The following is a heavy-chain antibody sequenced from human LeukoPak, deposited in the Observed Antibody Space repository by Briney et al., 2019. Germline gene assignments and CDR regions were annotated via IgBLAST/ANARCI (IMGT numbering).Heavy chain of an antibody. V-gene: IGHV3-48*04. CDR2: IGISSGNT. Sequence: GGSLRLSCTASGFPFSDYSMNWVRQAPGKGLEWISYIGISSGNTKYADSVKGRFTISADNASNSLYLHMNSLRVEDTAVYYCARDHNYAFDNWGQGTLVSVSS. CDR1: GFPFSDYS. D-gene: IGHD1-1*01. CDR3: ARDHNYAFDN. J-gene: IGHJ4*02.